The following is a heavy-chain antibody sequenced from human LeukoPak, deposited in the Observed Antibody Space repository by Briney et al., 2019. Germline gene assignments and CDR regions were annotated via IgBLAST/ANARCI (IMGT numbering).Heavy chain of an antibody. Sequence: GGSLRPSCAASGFTLSSYWMTWVRQAPGKGLEWVANVNQDGSEKFYVDSVKGRFTISTDNAKNSLYLQMDSLRVEGTAIYFCARSSYDDYWGQGTLVTVSS. J-gene: IGHJ4*02. CDR1: GFTLSSYW. CDR2: VNQDGSEK. V-gene: IGHV3-7*01. D-gene: IGHD3-16*01. CDR3: ARSSYDDY.